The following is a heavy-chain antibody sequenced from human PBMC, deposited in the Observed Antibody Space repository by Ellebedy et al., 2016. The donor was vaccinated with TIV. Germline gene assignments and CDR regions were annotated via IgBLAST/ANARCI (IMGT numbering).Heavy chain of an antibody. J-gene: IGHJ6*02. Sequence: GGSLRLSCAASGFTFSSYAMSWVRQAPGKGLEWVSAISGSGGSTYYADSVKGRCTISRDNSKGTLSLQMNSLRAEDTAVYYCAKDLSITIFGVVTLGDGLDVWGQGTTVTVSS. CDR2: ISGSGGST. D-gene: IGHD3-3*01. CDR3: AKDLSITIFGVVTLGDGLDV. V-gene: IGHV3-23*01. CDR1: GFTFSSYA.